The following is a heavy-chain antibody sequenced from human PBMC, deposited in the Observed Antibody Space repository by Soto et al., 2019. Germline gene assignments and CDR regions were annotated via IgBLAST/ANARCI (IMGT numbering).Heavy chain of an antibody. D-gene: IGHD3-9*01. CDR3: ARDLLRYFDWSFYGMDV. V-gene: IGHV4-30-4*01. CDR2: IYYSGST. CDR1: GGSISSGDYY. Sequence: PSETLSLTCTVSGGSISSGDYYWSWIRQPPGKGLEWIGYIYYSGSTYYNPSLKSRVTISVDTSKNQFSLKLSSVTAADTAVYYCARDLLRYFDWSFYGMDVWGQGTTVTVSS. J-gene: IGHJ6*02.